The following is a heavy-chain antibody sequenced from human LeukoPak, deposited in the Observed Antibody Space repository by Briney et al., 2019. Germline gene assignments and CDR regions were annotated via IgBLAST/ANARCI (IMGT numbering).Heavy chain of an antibody. V-gene: IGHV1-69*13. CDR3: ARVGGYYYYMDV. CDR1: GGTFSSYA. Sequence: SVKVSCKASGGTFSSYAISWVRQALGQGLEWMGGIIPIFGTANYAQKFQGRVTITADESTSTAYMELSSLRSEDTAVYYCARVGGYYYYMDVWGKGTTVTVSS. J-gene: IGHJ6*03. D-gene: IGHD3-16*01. CDR2: IIPIFGTA.